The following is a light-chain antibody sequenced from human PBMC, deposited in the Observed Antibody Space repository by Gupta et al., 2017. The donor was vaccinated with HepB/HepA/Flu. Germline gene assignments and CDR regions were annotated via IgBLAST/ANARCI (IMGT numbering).Light chain of an antibody. CDR2: NVF. V-gene: IGLV2-14*01. CDR3: SSYTFTSTLVV. CDR1: NSDY. Sequence: QSALAQPASVSGSPGQSITISCTGTNSDYVSWYQQYPGKAPKLLLYNVFDRPSGVSHRFSGSKSGSTASLTISGLQAEDEANYYCSSYTFTSTLVVFGGGTHLTVL. J-gene: IGLJ2*01.